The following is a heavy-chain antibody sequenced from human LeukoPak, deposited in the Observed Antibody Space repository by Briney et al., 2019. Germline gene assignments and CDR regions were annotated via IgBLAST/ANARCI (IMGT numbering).Heavy chain of an antibody. CDR2: IYSDGST. CDR1: ELSVSTNC. CDR3: ARRAGAYSHPYDY. V-gene: IGHV3-53*01. D-gene: IGHD4/OR15-4a*01. Sequence: PGGSLRLSCAASELSVSTNCMTWVRQAPGKGLEWVSFIYSDGSTYYADSVRGRFTISRDNSKNTLYLQMNSLRAEDTAVYYCARRAGAYSHPYDYWGQGTLVTVSS. J-gene: IGHJ4*02.